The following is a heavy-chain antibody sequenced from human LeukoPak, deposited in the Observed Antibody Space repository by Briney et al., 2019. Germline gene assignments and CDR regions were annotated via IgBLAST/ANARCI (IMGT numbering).Heavy chain of an antibody. D-gene: IGHD3-10*01. CDR1: GFTFSSYA. V-gene: IGHV3-23*01. J-gene: IGHJ5*02. Sequence: GGSLRLSCAASGFTFSSYAMTWVRQAPGKGLEWVSGIRAGGGSTNFADSVRGRFTLSTDNSKNTLYLQMNSLRAEDAAIYYCAKDGGSGMGFDPWGQGTLVTVPS. CDR2: IRAGGGST. CDR3: AKDGGSGMGFDP.